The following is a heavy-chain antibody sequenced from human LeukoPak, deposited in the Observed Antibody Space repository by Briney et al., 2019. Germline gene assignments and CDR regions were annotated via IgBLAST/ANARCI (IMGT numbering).Heavy chain of an antibody. J-gene: IGHJ4*02. CDR3: AMRPYNWNDDGNIDY. Sequence: GASVKVPCKASGYTFTSYDINWVRQATGQGLEWMGWMNPNSGYTGYAQKFQGRVTMTRNTSITTAYMELSSLRSADTAVYYCAMRPYNWNDDGNIDYWGQGTLVTVSS. CDR1: GYTFTSYD. V-gene: IGHV1-8*01. CDR2: MNPNSGYT. D-gene: IGHD1-20*01.